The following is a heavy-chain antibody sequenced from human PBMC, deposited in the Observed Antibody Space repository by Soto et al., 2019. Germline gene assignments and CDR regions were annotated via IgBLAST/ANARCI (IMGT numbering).Heavy chain of an antibody. Sequence: SETLSLTCTVSGCSISSSSYYWGWIRQPPGKGLEWIGSIYYSGSTYYNPSLKSRVTISVDTSKNQFSLKLSSVTAADTAVYYCASFLSYSSSWYEPYYYYYYGMDVWGQGTTVTVSS. CDR3: ASFLSYSSSWYEPYYYYYYGMDV. J-gene: IGHJ6*02. D-gene: IGHD6-13*01. CDR1: GCSISSSSYY. V-gene: IGHV4-39*01. CDR2: IYYSGST.